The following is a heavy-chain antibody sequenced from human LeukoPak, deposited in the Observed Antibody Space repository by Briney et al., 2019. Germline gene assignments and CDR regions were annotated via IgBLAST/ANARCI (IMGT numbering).Heavy chain of an antibody. D-gene: IGHD1-26*01. CDR3: AKRGVGAQEFDY. Sequence: GASLRLSCAASGFTFSSYAMCWVRQAPGKGLEWVSAISGSGGSTYYADSVKGRFTISRDNSKNTLYLQMNSLRAEDTAVYYCAKRGVGAQEFDYWGQGTLVTVSS. V-gene: IGHV3-23*01. CDR1: GFTFSSYA. J-gene: IGHJ4*02. CDR2: ISGSGGST.